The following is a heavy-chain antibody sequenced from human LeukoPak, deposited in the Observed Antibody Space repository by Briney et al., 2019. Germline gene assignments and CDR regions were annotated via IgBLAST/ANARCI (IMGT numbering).Heavy chain of an antibody. J-gene: IGHJ4*02. V-gene: IGHV4-4*07. D-gene: IGHD3-22*01. Sequence: PSETLSLTCTVSGGSISSYYWSWIRQPAGKGLEWIGRIYTSGSTNYNSSLKSRVTMSVDTSKNQFSLKLSSVTAADTAVYYCARGDYYDSSGPYFDYWGQGTLVTVSS. CDR3: ARGDYYDSSGPYFDY. CDR1: GGSISSYY. CDR2: IYTSGST.